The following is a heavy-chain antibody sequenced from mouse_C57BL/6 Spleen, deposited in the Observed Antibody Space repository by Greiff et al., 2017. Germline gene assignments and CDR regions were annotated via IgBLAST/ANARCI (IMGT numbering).Heavy chain of an antibody. J-gene: IGHJ3*01. Sequence: QVHVKQSGAELVKPGASVKLSCKASGYTFTSYWMQWVKQRPGQGLEWIGEIDPSDSYTNYNQKFKGKATLTVDTSSSTAYMQLSSLTSEDSAVYYCARDSKAWFAYWGQGTLVTVSA. D-gene: IGHD2-5*01. V-gene: IGHV1-50*01. CDR3: ARDSKAWFAY. CDR1: GYTFTSYW. CDR2: IDPSDSYT.